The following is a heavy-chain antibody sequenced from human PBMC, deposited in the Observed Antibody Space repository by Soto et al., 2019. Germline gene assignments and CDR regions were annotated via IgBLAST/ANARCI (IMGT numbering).Heavy chain of an antibody. CDR3: ARAMPGDSCDGAFDY. D-gene: IGHD5-12*01. V-gene: IGHV4-59*01. CDR1: GGSISSYY. CDR2: IYYSGST. J-gene: IGHJ4*02. Sequence: QVQLQESGPGLVKPSETLSLTCTVSGGSISSYYWSWIRQPPGKGLEWIGYIYYSGSTNYNPSLKSRVTISVDTSKNQFSLKLSSVTAADTAVYYCARAMPGDSCDGAFDYWGQGTLVTVSS.